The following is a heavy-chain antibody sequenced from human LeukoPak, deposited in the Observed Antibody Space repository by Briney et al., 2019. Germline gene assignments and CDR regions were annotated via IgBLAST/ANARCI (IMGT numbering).Heavy chain of an antibody. V-gene: IGHV4-59*01. CDR3: ATGSNPRYRSGSYSGTIFDY. J-gene: IGHJ4*02. D-gene: IGHD3-10*01. Sequence: SETLSLTCAVSGGSISSYYWSWIRQPPGKGLEWSGYIYYSGSTNYNPPLKSRVTISLDTSKNQFSLKLSSVIAADTAVYYCATGSNPRYRSGSYSGTIFDYWGQGTLVTVSS. CDR1: GGSISSYY. CDR2: IYYSGST.